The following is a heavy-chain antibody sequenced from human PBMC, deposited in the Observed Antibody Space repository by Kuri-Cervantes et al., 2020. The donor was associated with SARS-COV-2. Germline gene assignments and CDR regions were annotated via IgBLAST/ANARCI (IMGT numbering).Heavy chain of an antibody. CDR1: GGTFSSYD. J-gene: IGHJ4*02. CDR3: ARGSTGLGALDF. Sequence: GGSLRLSCKASGGTFSSYDISWVRQAPGQGVEWMGGISPMFGAAKYGQKFQGRVTIIADESTSTAYMELSSLRSEDTAVYYCARGSTGLGALDFWGQGTLVTVSS. D-gene: IGHD4-17*01. CDR2: ISPMFGAA. V-gene: IGHV1-69*01.